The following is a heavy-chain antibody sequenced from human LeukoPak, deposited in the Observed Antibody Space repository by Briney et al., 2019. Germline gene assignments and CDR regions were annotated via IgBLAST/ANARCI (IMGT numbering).Heavy chain of an antibody. J-gene: IGHJ6*02. Sequence: GSLRPSCAASGFAFSDYYMTWIRQAPGKGLEWVAYINGAGTTIYSADSMKGRFTISRDNAKYSLYLQMNSLRAEDTAVYYCARARGYCDSVLCYPFYFGLDVWGQGTTVTVSS. CDR3: ARARGYCDSVLCYPFYFGLDV. CDR2: INGAGTTI. V-gene: IGHV3-11*01. D-gene: IGHD2/OR15-2a*01. CDR1: GFAFSDYY.